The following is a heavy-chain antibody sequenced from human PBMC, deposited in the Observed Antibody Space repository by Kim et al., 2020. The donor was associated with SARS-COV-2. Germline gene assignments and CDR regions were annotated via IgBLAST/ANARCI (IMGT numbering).Heavy chain of an antibody. V-gene: IGHV3-48*03. Sequence: GGSLRLSCAASGFTFSSYEMNWVRQAPGKGLEWVSYISSSGSTIYYADSVKGRFTISRDNAKNSLYLQMNSLRAEDTAVYYCARDSGITGTTWIYYYYYMDVWGKGTTVTVSS. D-gene: IGHD1-7*01. CDR3: ARDSGITGTTWIYYYYYMDV. CDR1: GFTFSSYE. J-gene: IGHJ6*03. CDR2: ISSSGSTI.